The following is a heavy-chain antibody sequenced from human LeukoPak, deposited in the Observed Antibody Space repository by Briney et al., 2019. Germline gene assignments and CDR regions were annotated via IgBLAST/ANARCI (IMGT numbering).Heavy chain of an antibody. Sequence: GGSLILSCAASGFTFSNYWMSWVRQAPGKGLEWVANIKQDGSEKYYVDSVKGRFTISRDNAKNSLYLQMNSLRAEDTAVYYCAREEYGDHLWWGQGTLVTVSS. CDR2: IKQDGSEK. V-gene: IGHV3-7*01. CDR3: AREEYGDHLW. CDR1: GFTFSNYW. J-gene: IGHJ4*02. D-gene: IGHD4-17*01.